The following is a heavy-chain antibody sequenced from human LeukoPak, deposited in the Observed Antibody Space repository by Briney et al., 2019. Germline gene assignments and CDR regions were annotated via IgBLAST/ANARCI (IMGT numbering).Heavy chain of an antibody. CDR1: GGSISSYY. CDR2: IYTSGST. Sequence: SETLSLTCTVSGGSISSYYWSWIRQPPGKGLEWIGRIYTSGSTNYNPSLKSRVTMSVDTSKNQFSLKLSSVTAADTAVYYCARDMNAGAAAGTYYYYYYIDVWGKGTTVTVSS. V-gene: IGHV4-4*07. CDR3: ARDMNAGAAAGTYYYYYYIDV. J-gene: IGHJ6*03. D-gene: IGHD6-13*01.